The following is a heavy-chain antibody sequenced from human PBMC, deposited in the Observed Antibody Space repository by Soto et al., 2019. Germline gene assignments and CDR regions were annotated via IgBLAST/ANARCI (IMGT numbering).Heavy chain of an antibody. Sequence: GGSLRLSCAASEFSVSSNHMSWVRQAPGKGLEWVSVINRGGLTYYTDSVKGRFTISRDNSKNTLYLQMNSLRAEDTAVYYCASQGYSRSADYWGQGTLVTVS. J-gene: IGHJ4*02. CDR2: INRGGLT. D-gene: IGHD6-13*01. CDR1: EFSVSSNH. V-gene: IGHV3-53*01. CDR3: ASQGYSRSADY.